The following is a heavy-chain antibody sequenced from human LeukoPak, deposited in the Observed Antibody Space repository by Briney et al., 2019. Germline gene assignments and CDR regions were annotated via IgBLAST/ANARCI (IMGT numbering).Heavy chain of an antibody. V-gene: IGHV1-24*01. D-gene: IGHD2-15*01. Sequence: ASVKVSFKVSGYTLTELSMHWVRQAPGKGLEWMGGFDPEDGETIYAQKFQGRVTMTEDTSTDTAYMELSSLRSEDTAVYYCATPISGGYYFDYWGQGTLVTVSS. CDR2: FDPEDGET. J-gene: IGHJ4*02. CDR3: ATPISGGYYFDY. CDR1: GYTLTELS.